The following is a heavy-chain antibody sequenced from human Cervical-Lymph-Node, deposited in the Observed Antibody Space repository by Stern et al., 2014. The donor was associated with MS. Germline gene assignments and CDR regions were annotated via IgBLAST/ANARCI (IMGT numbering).Heavy chain of an antibody. D-gene: IGHD3-3*01. Sequence: QVQLVESGAEVKKPGASVKVSCKTSGYIFTGYYIHWVRQAPGQGLEWMAWINPNTGGTKYAQKFQGSVTMSRDTSNSTACVELSSLTSDDTAVYYCTRVQRGITIFGVVTDYYYLGMDVWGQGTTVTVSS. CDR3: TRVQRGITIFGVVTDYYYLGMDV. CDR2: INPNTGGT. J-gene: IGHJ6*02. V-gene: IGHV1-2*02. CDR1: GYIFTGYY.